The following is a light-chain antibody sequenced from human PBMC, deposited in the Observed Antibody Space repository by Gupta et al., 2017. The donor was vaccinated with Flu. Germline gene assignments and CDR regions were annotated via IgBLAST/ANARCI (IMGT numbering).Light chain of an antibody. CDR3: HHEISNSGT. CDR2: KAS. J-gene: IGKJ1*01. V-gene: IGKV1-5*03. Sequence: DIQMTQSPSTLSASVGDRVTITCRASQDISRWLAWYQQKPGNAPKVLIYKASTLESGVPSRFSGSGSGTEFTLSISRLQPDDFATYYCHHEISNSGTFGQGTKLEIK. CDR1: QDISRW.